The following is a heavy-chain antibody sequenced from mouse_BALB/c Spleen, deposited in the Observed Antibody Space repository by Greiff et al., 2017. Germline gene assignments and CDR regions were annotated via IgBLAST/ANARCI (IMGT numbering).Heavy chain of an antibody. CDR2: IYPSDSYT. V-gene: IGHV1-69*02. CDR1: GYTFTSYW. J-gene: IGHJ2*01. CDR3: TRSHYYGSSPYYFDY. Sequence: QVQLKQPGAELVRPGASVKLSCKASGYTFTSYWINWVKQRPGQGLEWIGNIYPSDSYTNYNQKFKDKATLTVDKSSSTAYMQLSSPTSEDSAVYYCTRSHYYGSSPYYFDYWGQGTTLTVSS. D-gene: IGHD1-1*01.